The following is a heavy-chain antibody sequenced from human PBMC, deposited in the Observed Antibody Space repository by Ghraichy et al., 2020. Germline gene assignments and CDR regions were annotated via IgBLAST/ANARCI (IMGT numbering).Heavy chain of an antibody. CDR3: ARESHDYGDYADDY. V-gene: IGHV4-61*02. CDR2: IYTSGST. J-gene: IGHJ4*02. D-gene: IGHD4-17*01. CDR1: GGSISSGSYY. Sequence: SQTLSLTCTVSGGSISSGSYYWSWIRQPAGKGLEWIGRIYTSGSTNYNPSLKSRVTISVDTSKNQFSLKLSSVTAADTAVYYCARESHDYGDYADDYWGQGTLVTVSS.